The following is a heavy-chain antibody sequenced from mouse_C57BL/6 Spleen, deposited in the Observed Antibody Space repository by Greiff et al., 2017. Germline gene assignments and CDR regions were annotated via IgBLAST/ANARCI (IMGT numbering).Heavy chain of an antibody. D-gene: IGHD2-2*01. CDR3: ASYGYYDAMDY. V-gene: IGHV1-26*01. CDR1: GYTFTDYY. Sequence: EVQLQQSGPELVKPGASVKISCKASGYTFTDYYMNWVKQSHGKSLEWIGDINPNNGGTSYNQKFKGKATLTVDKSSSTAYMELRSLTSEDSAVYYCASYGYYDAMDYWGQGTSVTVSS. J-gene: IGHJ4*01. CDR2: INPNNGGT.